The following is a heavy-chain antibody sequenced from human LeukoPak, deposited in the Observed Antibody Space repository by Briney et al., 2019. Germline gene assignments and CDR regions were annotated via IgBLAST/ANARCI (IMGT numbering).Heavy chain of an antibody. J-gene: IGHJ6*03. CDR2: ISSSSSYI. D-gene: IGHD3-10*01. CDR3: ARDSTYYYGLGSYPGGMDV. CDR1: GFTFSSYS. V-gene: IGHV3-21*01. Sequence: PGGSLRLSCAASGFTFSSYSMNWVRQAPGKGLEWVSSISSSSSYIYYADSVKGRFTISRDNAKNSLYLQMNSLRAEDTAVYYCARDSTYYYGLGSYPGGMDVWGKGTTVTVSS.